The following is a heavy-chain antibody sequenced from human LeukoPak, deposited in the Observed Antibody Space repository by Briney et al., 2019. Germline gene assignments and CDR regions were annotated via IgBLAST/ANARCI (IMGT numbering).Heavy chain of an antibody. CDR1: GDSVSSNSVA. D-gene: IGHD3-16*01. CDR3: ARGWGGFDY. J-gene: IGHJ4*02. Sequence: SQTLSLTCAISGDSVSSNSVAWNWIRQSPSRGFEWLGRTYYRSKWYNDYAVSVKSRIIINPDTSKNQFSLQVNSVTPEDTAVYYCARGWGGFDYWGQGTLVTVSS. V-gene: IGHV6-1*01. CDR2: TYYRSKWYN.